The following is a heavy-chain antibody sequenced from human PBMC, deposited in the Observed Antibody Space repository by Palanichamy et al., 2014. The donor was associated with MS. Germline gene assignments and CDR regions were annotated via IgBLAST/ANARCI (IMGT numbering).Heavy chain of an antibody. CDR2: ISYDGSNK. J-gene: IGHJ6*02. V-gene: IGHV3-30*04. D-gene: IGHD2-2*02. CDR1: GFTFSSYA. CDR3: AREVGYCSSTSCYMEGWSSTYYYGMDV. Sequence: GGGVVQPGRSLRLSCAASGFTFSSYAMHWVRQAPGKGLEWVAVISYDGSNKYYADSVKGRFTISRDNSKNTLYLQMNSLRAEDTAVYYCAREVGYCSSTSCYMEGWSSTYYYGMDVWGQGTTVTVSS.